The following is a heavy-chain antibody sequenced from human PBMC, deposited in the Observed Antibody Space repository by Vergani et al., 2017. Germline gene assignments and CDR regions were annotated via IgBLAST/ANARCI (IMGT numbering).Heavy chain of an antibody. J-gene: IGHJ4*02. D-gene: IGHD2-15*01. V-gene: IGHV4-61*02. CDR1: GESIRSGSHY. Sequence: QVKLQESGPGLLKPSQTLSLTCTVSGESIRSGSHYCSWIRQPAGKGPEWIGHIHTGGSTVLNPSFKSRVSISLDTSKSQFSLKLNSVTVADTAVYYCARSRPYCTSGSCPAIWGQGTLVTVSS. CDR2: IHTGGST. CDR3: ARSRPYCTSGSCPAI.